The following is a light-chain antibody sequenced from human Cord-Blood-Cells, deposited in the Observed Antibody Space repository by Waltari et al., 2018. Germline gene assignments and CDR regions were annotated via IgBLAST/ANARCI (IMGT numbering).Light chain of an antibody. CDR3: QQLNSYPRT. Sequence: IQLTQSPSSLSASVGDRVTITCRASQGISSYLAWYQQKPVKAPKRLIYAASTLQSGVPSRFSGMGSGTDFTLTISSLQPEDFATYYCQQLNSYPRTFGQGTKVEIK. CDR1: QGISSY. J-gene: IGKJ1*01. V-gene: IGKV1-9*01. CDR2: AAS.